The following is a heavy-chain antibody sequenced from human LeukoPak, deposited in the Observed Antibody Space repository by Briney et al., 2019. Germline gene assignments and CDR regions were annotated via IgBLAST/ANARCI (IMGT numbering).Heavy chain of an antibody. CDR1: GFVFSNYW. Sequence: GGSLRLSCVASGFVFSNYWMGWVRQAPGKGLEWVANIKEDGGETYYVDSVKGRFTISRDNAKNSLDLQMNSLRDEDTAVYYCARRKEAQTTFDYWGQGTLVTVSS. CDR3: ARRKEAQTTFDY. CDR2: IKEDGGET. J-gene: IGHJ4*02. D-gene: IGHD1-7*01. V-gene: IGHV3-7*01.